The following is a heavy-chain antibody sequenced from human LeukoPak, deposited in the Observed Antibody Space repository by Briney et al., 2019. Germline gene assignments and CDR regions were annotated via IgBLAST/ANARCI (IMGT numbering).Heavy chain of an antibody. CDR3: AKDVGYFDY. CDR2: VSGSGGRT. V-gene: IGHV3-23*01. J-gene: IGHJ4*02. D-gene: IGHD2-15*01. Sequence: GGSLRLSCAASGFTFSSYAMSWVRQAPGEGLEWVSAVSGSGGRTYYADSVKGRFTISRDNSKNTLYLQMNSLRAEDTAVYYCAKDVGYFDYWGQGTLVTVSS. CDR1: GFTFSSYA.